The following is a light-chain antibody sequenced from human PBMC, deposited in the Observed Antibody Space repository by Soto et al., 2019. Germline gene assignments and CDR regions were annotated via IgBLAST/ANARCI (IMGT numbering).Light chain of an antibody. V-gene: IGLV1-44*01. J-gene: IGLJ3*02. CDR2: SHD. CDR1: SSNIGRNA. Sequence: QSVLTQPPSASGTPGQRVTISCSGSSSNIGRNAVNWYQQVPGTAPKLLIYSHDQRPSGVPDRFSGSKSGTSASLAISGLQSEDEANYYCIAWDDSLKGPVFGGATKLTVL. CDR3: IAWDDSLKGPV.